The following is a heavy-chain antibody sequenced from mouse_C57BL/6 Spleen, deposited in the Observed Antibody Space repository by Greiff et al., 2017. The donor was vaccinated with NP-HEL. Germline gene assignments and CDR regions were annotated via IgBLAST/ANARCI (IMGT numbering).Heavy chain of an antibody. CDR2: INPSNGDP. CDR1: GYTFTRYW. D-gene: IGHD3-2*02. V-gene: IGHV1-53*01. CDR3: ARDSGYAFDD. Sequence: QVQLQQPGTELVKPGASVKLSCKASGYTFTRYWMHWVKQRPGQGLEWIGNINPSNGDPHYNENLKNKATLTVDKSSSTAYMHLSSLTSEDSAVYCCARDSGYAFDDWGKGTTLTVSS. J-gene: IGHJ2*01.